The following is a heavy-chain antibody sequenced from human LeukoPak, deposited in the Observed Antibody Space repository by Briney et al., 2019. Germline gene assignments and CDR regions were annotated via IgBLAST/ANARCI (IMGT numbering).Heavy chain of an antibody. CDR3: ARGGGNSRAFDI. J-gene: IGHJ3*02. CDR1: GGSISSGGYS. V-gene: IGHV4-30-2*01. D-gene: IGHD3-16*01. CDR2: IYHSGST. Sequence: SETLSLTCTVSGGSISSGGYSGRWIRQPPGKGLGWIGYIYHSGSTYYNPSLKSRVTISVDRSKNQFSLKLSSVTAADTAVYYCARGGGNSRAFDIWGQGTMVTVSS.